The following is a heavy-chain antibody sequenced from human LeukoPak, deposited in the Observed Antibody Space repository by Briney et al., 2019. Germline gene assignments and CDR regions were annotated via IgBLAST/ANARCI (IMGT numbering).Heavy chain of an antibody. CDR1: GYTFTSYG. CDR2: INDYNGNT. CDR3: ARSYYGSGSYCSG. V-gene: IGHV1-18*04. Sequence: ASVTVSFKSSGYTFTSYGISWVRQAPGQGLEWMGWINDYNGNTNYAQRLQGRVTMTTDTSTSTAYMELRSLRSDDTAVYYCARSYYGSGSYCSGWGQGTLVTVSA. D-gene: IGHD3-10*01. J-gene: IGHJ4*02.